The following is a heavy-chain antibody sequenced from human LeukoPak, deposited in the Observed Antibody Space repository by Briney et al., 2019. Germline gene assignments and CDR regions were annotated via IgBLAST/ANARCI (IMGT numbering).Heavy chain of an antibody. V-gene: IGHV3-23*01. D-gene: IGHD3-22*01. J-gene: IGHJ3*02. CDR3: AKDLLQTFFFDSSGYYSDAFGM. CDR2: ISGSGDNT. Sequence: GGSLRLSCAASEFTFSNLAMSWVRQAPGKGLEWVSTISGSGDNTYYADSVKGRSTISRDNSKNTLSLHMNTLRAEDTAVYYCAKDLLQTFFFDSSGYYSDAFGMWGRGTMVTVSP. CDR1: EFTFSNLA.